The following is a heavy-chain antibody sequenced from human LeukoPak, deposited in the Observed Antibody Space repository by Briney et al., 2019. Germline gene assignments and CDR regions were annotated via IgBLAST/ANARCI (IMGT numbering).Heavy chain of an antibody. V-gene: IGHV3-23*01. J-gene: IGHJ4*02. Sequence: GGSLRLSCAASGFTFSSYAMSWVRQAPGKGLEWVSAISGSGGSTYYADSVKGRFTISRDNSKNTLYLQMNSLRAEDTAVYYCAKMGLGDSSGYYGNYFDYWGQGTLVTVSS. CDR3: AKMGLGDSSGYYGNYFDY. CDR1: GFTFSSYA. D-gene: IGHD3-22*01. CDR2: ISGSGGST.